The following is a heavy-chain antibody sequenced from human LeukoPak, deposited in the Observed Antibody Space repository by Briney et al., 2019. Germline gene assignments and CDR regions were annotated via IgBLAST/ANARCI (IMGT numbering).Heavy chain of an antibody. CDR2: MSYSGST. D-gene: IGHD6-19*01. CDR1: GGSISSYY. CDR3: ARVLPVSSGWHYFDY. V-gene: IGHV4-59*01. J-gene: IGHJ4*02. Sequence: SETLSLTCTVSGGSISSYYWSWIRQPPGKGLEWIGYMSYSGSTNYNPSLKSRVTISVDTSKNQFSLKLSSVTAADTAMFYCARVLPVSSGWHYFDYWGQGTLVTVSS.